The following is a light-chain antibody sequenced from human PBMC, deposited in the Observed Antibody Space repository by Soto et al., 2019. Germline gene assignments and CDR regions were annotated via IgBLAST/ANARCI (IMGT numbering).Light chain of an antibody. CDR3: QEYNHWHPIT. CDR1: QSINSK. V-gene: IGKV3-15*01. J-gene: IGKJ4*01. CDR2: GAS. Sequence: EIVMTQSPATLSVSPGEIATLSCRASQSINSKLAWYQQKPGQAPRLLIYGASIRATGIPARFSGSGSGTEFTLTISSRQSEDLAVYYCQEYNHWHPITFGGGTKVEIK.